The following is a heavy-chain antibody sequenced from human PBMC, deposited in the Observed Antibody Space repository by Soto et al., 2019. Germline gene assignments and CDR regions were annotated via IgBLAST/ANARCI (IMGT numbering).Heavy chain of an antibody. V-gene: IGHV4-31*03. CDR3: ARGRGLRVNIIGLRYSGSYPLDY. Sequence: QVQLHESGPGLVKPSQTLSLTCTVSGGSISSGGYYWTWIRQYPGEGLEWIGEINHSGSTNYNPSLMSRVTISVDTSKNQFSLKLSSVTAADTAVYYCARGRGLRVNIIGLRYSGSYPLDYWGQGTLVTVSS. CDR2: INHSGST. J-gene: IGHJ4*02. CDR1: GGSISSGGYY. D-gene: IGHD1-26*01.